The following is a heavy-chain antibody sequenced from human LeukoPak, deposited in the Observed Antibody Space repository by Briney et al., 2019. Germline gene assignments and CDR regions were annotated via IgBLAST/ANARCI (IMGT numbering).Heavy chain of an antibody. Sequence: SETLSLTCAVYGGSFSAYYWTWIRQPPGKGLEWIGEINHSGSSNYNSSLRSRVTISVDTSYKQFSLRLSSVTAADTAVYYCAPRGDIEHSYVYGKWFDLWGQGTRVTVSS. CDR2: INHSGSS. J-gene: IGHJ5*02. D-gene: IGHD5-18*01. V-gene: IGHV4-34*01. CDR1: GGSFSAYY. CDR3: APRGDIEHSYVYGKWFDL.